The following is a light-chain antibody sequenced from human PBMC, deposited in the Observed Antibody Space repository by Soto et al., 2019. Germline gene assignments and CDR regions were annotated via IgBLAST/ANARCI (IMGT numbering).Light chain of an antibody. Sequence: DIQMTKCPSSLSASVGDRVTITCQASQDITLYLNWYQHKAGKAPNLLIHDVSTLETGVPARFSGRGSGTIFTLTIINLQPEDVATYYCQQYDSRPITVGQGTKVDTK. V-gene: IGKV1-33*01. CDR2: DVS. J-gene: IGKJ2*01. CDR1: QDITLY. CDR3: QQYDSRPIT.